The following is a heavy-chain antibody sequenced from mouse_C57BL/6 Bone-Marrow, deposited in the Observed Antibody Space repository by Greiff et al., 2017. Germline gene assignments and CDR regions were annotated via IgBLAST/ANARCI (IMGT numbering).Heavy chain of an antibody. J-gene: IGHJ1*03. D-gene: IGHD2-2*01. Sequence: EVQLQPSGAELVQPGASVKLSCTASGFNIKDYYMHWVKQRTEQGLEWIGRLDPEDGETKYAPKFQGKATITADTSSNTAYLQLSSLTSEDTAVYYCARSRWLRRGYFDVWGTGTTVTVSS. CDR1: GFNIKDYY. CDR3: ARSRWLRRGYFDV. V-gene: IGHV14-2*01. CDR2: LDPEDGET.